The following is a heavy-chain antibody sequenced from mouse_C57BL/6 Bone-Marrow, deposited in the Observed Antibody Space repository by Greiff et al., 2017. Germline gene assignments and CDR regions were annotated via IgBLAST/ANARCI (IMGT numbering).Heavy chain of an antibody. J-gene: IGHJ2*01. CDR3: ARSGYYGPLAY. Sequence: VQLQESGAELARPGASVKLSCKASGYTFTSSGISWVKQRTGQGLEWIGEIYPRSGNTYYNEKFKGKATLTADKSSSTAYMELRSLTSEDSAVYFCARSGYYGPLAYWGQGTTLTVSS. CDR2: IYPRSGNT. D-gene: IGHD1-2*01. V-gene: IGHV1-81*01. CDR1: GYTFTSSG.